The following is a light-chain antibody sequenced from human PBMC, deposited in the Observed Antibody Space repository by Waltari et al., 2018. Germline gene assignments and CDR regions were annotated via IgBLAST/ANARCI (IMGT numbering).Light chain of an antibody. Sequence: SYELTQPPSVSVSPGQTARITCSGAALPKQYAYWYQQKPGQAPVLMIYKDSERPSGIPERFSGSSSGTTVTLTISGVQAEDEADYYCQSADSSGPVFGGGTKLTVL. J-gene: IGLJ2*01. V-gene: IGLV3-25*03. CDR3: QSADSSGPV. CDR2: KDS. CDR1: ALPKQY.